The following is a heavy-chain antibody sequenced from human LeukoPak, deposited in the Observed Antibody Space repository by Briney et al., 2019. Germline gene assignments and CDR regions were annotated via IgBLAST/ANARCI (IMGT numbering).Heavy chain of an antibody. Sequence: GGSLRLSCAASGFTFSSYSMNWVRQAPGKGLEWVSSITSSSSYIYYADSVKGRFTISRDNAKNSLYLQMNSLRAEDTAVYYCARDPFGGNWNTEGFDYWAREPWSPSPQ. D-gene: IGHD1/OR15-1a*01. CDR1: GFTFSSYS. V-gene: IGHV3-21*01. J-gene: IGHJ4*02. CDR2: ITSSSSYI. CDR3: ARDPFGGNWNTEGFDY.